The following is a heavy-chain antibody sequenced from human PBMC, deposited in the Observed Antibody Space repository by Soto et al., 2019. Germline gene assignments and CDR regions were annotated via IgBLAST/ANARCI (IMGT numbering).Heavy chain of an antibody. D-gene: IGHD3-22*01. CDR2: IYYSGST. V-gene: IGHV4-59*01. CDR3: ARLDYYDSTGTIDY. Sequence: QVQLQESGPGLVKPSETLSLTCTVSGGSISSYYWSWIRQPPGKGLEWIGYIYYSGSTNYNPSLKSRVTISVXTSKNQFSLKLSSVTAADTAVYYCARLDYYDSTGTIDYWGQGTLVTVSS. CDR1: GGSISSYY. J-gene: IGHJ4*02.